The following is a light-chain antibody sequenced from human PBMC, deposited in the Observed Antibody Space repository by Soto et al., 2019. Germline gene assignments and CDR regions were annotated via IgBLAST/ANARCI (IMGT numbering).Light chain of an antibody. CDR1: SSDVGGYNY. V-gene: IGLV2-14*01. J-gene: IGLJ1*01. CDR3: SSYTSSSPYV. Sequence: QSVLTRPASVSGSPGQSITISCTGTSSDVGGYNYVSWYQQHPGKAPELMIYDVSNRPSGVSNRFSGSKSGNTASLTISELQAEDEADYYCSSYTSSSPYVFGTGTKVTVL. CDR2: DVS.